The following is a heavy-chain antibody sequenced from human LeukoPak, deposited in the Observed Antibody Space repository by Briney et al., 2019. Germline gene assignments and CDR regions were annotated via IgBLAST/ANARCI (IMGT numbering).Heavy chain of an antibody. Sequence: GGSLRLSCAASGFTFYSDWMTWVRQAPGKGLEWVANINPDGSQKYYVDSVKGRFTISRDNAKNSLSLQMNSLRAEDTALYYCARHDCTSANCPLDYWGQGTLAAVSS. J-gene: IGHJ4*02. CDR2: INPDGSQK. CDR3: ARHDCTSANCPLDY. D-gene: IGHD2-2*01. V-gene: IGHV3-7*03. CDR1: GFTFYSDW.